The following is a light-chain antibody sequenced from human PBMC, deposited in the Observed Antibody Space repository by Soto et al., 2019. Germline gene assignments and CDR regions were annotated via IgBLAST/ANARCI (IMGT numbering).Light chain of an antibody. CDR3: QQSYNTPLT. CDR1: QTIGTY. CDR2: DAS. Sequence: IEVTQSPSSLAASLGDRVTIICRASQTIGTYVNWYRQKSGAAPELLIYDASTLQSGVPSRFSGGASGTDFTLTISSLQLDDFATYYCQQSYNTPLTFGQGTKVEIK. V-gene: IGKV1-39*01. J-gene: IGKJ1*01.